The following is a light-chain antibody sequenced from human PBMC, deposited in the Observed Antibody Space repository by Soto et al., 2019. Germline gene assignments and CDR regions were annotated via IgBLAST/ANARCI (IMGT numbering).Light chain of an antibody. V-gene: IGKV3-15*01. CDR2: GAS. CDR1: ESISSN. J-gene: IGKJ4*01. Sequence: EIVMTQSPATLSVSPGERATLSCRASESISSNLAWYQQKPGQAPRLLIYGASTRATGIPARFSGSGSGTEFTLTISSLQSEDFAVYYCQKYNNWPLTFGGGTKVEIK. CDR3: QKYNNWPLT.